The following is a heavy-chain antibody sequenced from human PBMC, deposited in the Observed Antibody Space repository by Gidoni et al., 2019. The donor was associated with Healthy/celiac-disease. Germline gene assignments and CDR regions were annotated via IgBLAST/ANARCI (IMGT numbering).Heavy chain of an antibody. CDR1: GFTFSSYA. Sequence: EVQLLESGGGLVQPGGSLRLSCAASGFTFSSYAMSWVRQAPGKGLEGVSAISGSGGSTYYADSVKGRFTISRDNSKNTLYLQMNSLRAEDTAVYYCAKYIAARRNAFDIWGQGTMVTVSS. CDR2: ISGSGGST. J-gene: IGHJ3*02. V-gene: IGHV3-23*01. D-gene: IGHD6-6*01. CDR3: AKYIAARRNAFDI.